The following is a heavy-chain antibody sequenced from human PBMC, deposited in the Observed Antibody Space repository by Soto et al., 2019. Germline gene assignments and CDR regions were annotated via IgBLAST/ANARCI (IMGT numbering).Heavy chain of an antibody. D-gene: IGHD6-13*01. CDR2: KYYTGTS. J-gene: IGHJ5*01. CDR3: ARHRDPGYSSSWFNS. CDR1: GDSISSSTYC. Sequence: QLLLQESGPGLVKPSETLSLTCSVSGDSISSSTYCWGWIRQPPGKGLEWIGSKYYTGTSHYNPSLNSRVTISVDTSNTQFSLKVTSVTAADTAVYYCARHRDPGYSSSWFNSWGQGTLAIVSS. V-gene: IGHV4-39*01.